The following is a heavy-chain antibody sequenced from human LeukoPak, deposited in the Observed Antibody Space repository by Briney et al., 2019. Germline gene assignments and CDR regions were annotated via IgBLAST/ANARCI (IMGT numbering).Heavy chain of an antibody. V-gene: IGHV5-51*01. CDR2: IYPGDSAN. D-gene: IGHD3-3*01. J-gene: IGHJ6*02. CDR1: GSSFTSYW. CDR3: ARLKGLTTYGMDV. Sequence: GASLQISCKGSGSSFTSYWIGWVRQLRGKGLEWMGIIYPGDSANRYSQSFQGQVIISADKSISTYYLQWSRLKTANTAMYYCARLKGLTTYGMDVWDQGTTGTASS.